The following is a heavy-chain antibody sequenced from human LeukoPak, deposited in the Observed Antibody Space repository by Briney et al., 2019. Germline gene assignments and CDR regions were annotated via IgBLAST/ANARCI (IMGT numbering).Heavy chain of an antibody. CDR1: GFSFSDYW. Sequence: GGSLRLSCAASGFSFSDYWMTWVRQAPGKGLEWVSAISGSGGSTYYADSVKGRFTISRDNAKNTLYLQMNSLRAEDTAVYYCANNKRDGYNFSPFDYWGQGTLVTVSS. CDR2: ISGSGGST. CDR3: ANNKRDGYNFSPFDY. D-gene: IGHD5-24*01. J-gene: IGHJ4*02. V-gene: IGHV3-23*01.